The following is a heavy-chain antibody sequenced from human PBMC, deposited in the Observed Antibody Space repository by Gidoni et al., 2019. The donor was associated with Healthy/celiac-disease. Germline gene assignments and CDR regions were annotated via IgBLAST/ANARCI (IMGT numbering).Heavy chain of an antibody. J-gene: IGHJ5*02. CDR2: ISYDGSNK. CDR1: GFTFSSYA. CDR3: AREGTQLVEGWFDP. V-gene: IGHV3-30*01. Sequence: QVQLVESGGGVFQPGRSLRLSCAASGFTFSSYAMHWVRQAPGKGLEWVAVISYDGSNKYYADSVKGRFTISRDNSKNTLYLQMNSLRAEDTAVYYCAREGTQLVEGWFDPWGQGTLVTVSS. D-gene: IGHD6-13*01.